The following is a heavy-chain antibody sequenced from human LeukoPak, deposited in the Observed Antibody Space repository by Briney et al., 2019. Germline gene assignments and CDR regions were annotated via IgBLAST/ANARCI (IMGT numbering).Heavy chain of an antibody. D-gene: IGHD3-3*01. CDR1: GGSFSSYY. CDR2: INHSGST. CDR3: AREDRYYDFWSGYYASIFDY. J-gene: IGHJ4*02. V-gene: IGHV4-34*01. Sequence: PSETLSLTCAVYGGSFSSYYWSWIRQPPGKGLEWIGEINHSGSTNYNPSLKSRVTISVDTSKNQFSLKLSSVTAADTAVYYCAREDRYYDFWSGYYASIFDYWGQGTLVTVSS.